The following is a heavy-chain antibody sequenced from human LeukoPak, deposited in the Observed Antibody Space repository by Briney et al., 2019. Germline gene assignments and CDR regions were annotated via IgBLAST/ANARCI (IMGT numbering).Heavy chain of an antibody. D-gene: IGHD3-3*01. Sequence: GASVKVSCKASGYTFTGYYMHWVRQAPGQGLEWMGWINAGNGNTKYSQEFQGRVTITRETSASTAYMELSSLRSEDMAVYYCAREARFGVVCPLGYWGQGTLVTVSS. CDR2: INAGNGNT. CDR3: AREARFGVVCPLGY. V-gene: IGHV1-3*03. CDR1: GYTFTGYY. J-gene: IGHJ4*02.